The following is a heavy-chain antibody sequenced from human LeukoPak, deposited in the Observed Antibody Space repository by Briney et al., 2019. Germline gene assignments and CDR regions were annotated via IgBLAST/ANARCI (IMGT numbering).Heavy chain of an antibody. CDR3: ARAERTVSGLAV. J-gene: IGHJ6*01. V-gene: IGHV1-2*02. Sequence: GASVQVSCTASGYTLTAYYIHWVRQAPGQGLEWMGWMNPHSGGTNYAQKFRARVSMTTDTTINTAYLELTGLTSDDTALYYCARAERTVSGLAVWGQGSTVTVSS. D-gene: IGHD2-2*01. CDR1: GYTLTAYY. CDR2: MNPHSGGT.